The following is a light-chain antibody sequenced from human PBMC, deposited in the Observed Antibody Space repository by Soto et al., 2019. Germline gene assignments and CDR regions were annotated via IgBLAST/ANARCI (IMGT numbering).Light chain of an antibody. V-gene: IGLV2-14*01. CDR1: SSDVGGYNY. J-gene: IGLJ1*01. CDR3: SSYTSSTTFV. Sequence: QSALTQPASVSGSPGQSITISCTGTSSDVGGYNYVSWYQQHPGKAPKLMIYYVINRPSGVSNRFSGSKSGNTASLTISGLQAEDEADYYCSSYTSSTTFVFGTGTKVTV. CDR2: YVI.